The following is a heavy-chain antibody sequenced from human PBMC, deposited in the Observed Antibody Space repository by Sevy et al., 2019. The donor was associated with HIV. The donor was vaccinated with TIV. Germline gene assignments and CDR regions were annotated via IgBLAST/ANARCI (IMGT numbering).Heavy chain of an antibody. D-gene: IGHD2-2*01. Sequence: GGSLRLSCAASGFTFSSYGMHWVRQAPGKGLEWVAVIWYDGSNKYYAHSVKGRFTISRDNSKNTLYLQMNSLRAVETAGYYWGRDETYCSSTSCYLYYYGMDVWGQGTTVTVSS. CDR2: IWYDGSNK. V-gene: IGHV3-33*01. CDR1: GFTFSSYG. J-gene: IGHJ6*02. CDR3: GRDETYCSSTSCYLYYYGMDV.